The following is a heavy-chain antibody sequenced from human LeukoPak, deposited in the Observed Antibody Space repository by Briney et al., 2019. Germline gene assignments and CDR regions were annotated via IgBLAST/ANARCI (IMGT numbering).Heavy chain of an antibody. CDR3: ARGIEDSRAQPVSQWFDP. D-gene: IGHD3/OR15-3a*01. CDR1: GFAFSDYY. Sequence: GGSLRLSCAASGFAFSDYYMSWIRQAPGKGLEWVSYISSSGSTIYYTDSVKGRFTISRDNAKNSLYLQMNSLRAEDTAVYYCARGIEDSRAQPVSQWFDPWGQGTLVTVSS. J-gene: IGHJ5*02. CDR2: ISSSGSTI. V-gene: IGHV3-11*01.